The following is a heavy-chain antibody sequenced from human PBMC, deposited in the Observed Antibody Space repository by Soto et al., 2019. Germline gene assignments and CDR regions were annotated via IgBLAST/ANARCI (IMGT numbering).Heavy chain of an antibody. J-gene: IGHJ4*02. D-gene: IGHD5-12*01. CDR3: AHSEWLRFGCYFDY. Sequence: QITLKESGPTLVKPTQTLTLTCTFSGFSLSTSGVGVGWIRQPPGKALEWLALIYWDDDKRYSPSLKSRLTITNHTSKIQVVLTMTNMDPMDTATYYWAHSEWLRFGCYFDYWGQGTLVTVSS. V-gene: IGHV2-5*02. CDR2: IYWDDDK. CDR1: GFSLSTSGVG.